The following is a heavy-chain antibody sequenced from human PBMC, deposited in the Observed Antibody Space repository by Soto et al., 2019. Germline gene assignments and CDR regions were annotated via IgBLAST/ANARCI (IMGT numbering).Heavy chain of an antibody. CDR3: ARDRYSSSTLVDY. J-gene: IGHJ4*02. CDR1: GVTLTNYA. D-gene: IGHD6-6*01. V-gene: IGHV3-30-3*01. CDR2: ISDDGDKK. Sequence: QVQLVESGGGVVQPGRSLRLSCAASGVTLTNYAMHWVRQAPGKGLEWLAVISDDGDKKYYADSVKGRFTISRDNSNKTLYLQMNSLRPEDTAVYYCARDRYSSSTLVDYWGQGTLVTVSS.